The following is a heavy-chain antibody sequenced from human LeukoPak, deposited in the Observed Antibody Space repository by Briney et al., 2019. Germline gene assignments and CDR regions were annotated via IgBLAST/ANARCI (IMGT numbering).Heavy chain of an antibody. V-gene: IGHV3-30*18. CDR2: ISYDGNKK. CDR1: GFTFSTYG. J-gene: IGHJ4*02. CDR3: AKDQAVYCGGDCYAWRLGIDY. D-gene: IGHD2-21*02. Sequence: PGGSLRLSCAASGFTFSTYGMHWVRQAPGKGLEWVAVISYDGNKKYYADSVKDRFTISRDNSKNTLYLQMNSLRAEDTAVYYCAKDQAVYCGGDCYAWRLGIDYWGQGTLVTVSS.